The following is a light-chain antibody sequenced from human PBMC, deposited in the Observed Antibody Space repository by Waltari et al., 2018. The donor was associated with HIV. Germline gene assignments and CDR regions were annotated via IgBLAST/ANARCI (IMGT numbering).Light chain of an antibody. V-gene: IGLV3-19*01. CDR2: GKN. J-gene: IGLJ2*01. Sequence: SSELTPDPAVSVALGQTVRITCQGDTLRSYFESWYQQQPGQAPVLVIEGKNHRPSVLHDRFASYSGGTTASSTFGGQQEEEAADYYATSGGRSDVVFGGGTKLTVL. CDR1: TLRSYF. CDR3: TSGGRSDVV.